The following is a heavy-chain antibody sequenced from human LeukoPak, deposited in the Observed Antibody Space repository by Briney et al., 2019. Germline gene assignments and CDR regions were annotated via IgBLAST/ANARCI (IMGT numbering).Heavy chain of an antibody. D-gene: IGHD4-17*01. V-gene: IGHV3-30*02. Sequence: GGSLRLSCAASGFTFSSYGMHWVRQAPGKGLEWAAFIRYDGTNKYYADSVKCRFTISRDNSKPTLYLQMNSLRAEDTAVYYCAKEEGYGDYVDFDYWGQGPLVTVSS. J-gene: IGHJ4*02. CDR3: AKEEGYGDYVDFDY. CDR1: GFTFSSYG. CDR2: IRYDGTNK.